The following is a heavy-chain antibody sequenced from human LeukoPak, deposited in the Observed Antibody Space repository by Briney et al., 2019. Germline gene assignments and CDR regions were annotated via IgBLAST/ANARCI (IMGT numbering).Heavy chain of an antibody. D-gene: IGHD6-19*01. CDR1: GFTFSSYA. V-gene: IGHV3-23*01. Sequence: AGGSLRLSCAASGFTFSSYAMSWVRQAPGKGLEWVSAISGSGGSTYYADSVKGRFTISRDNSKNTLYLQMNSLRAEDTAVYYCAKKLRAVAGKGRYIDLWGRGILVTVSS. J-gene: IGHJ2*01. CDR2: ISGSGGST. CDR3: AKKLRAVAGKGRYIDL.